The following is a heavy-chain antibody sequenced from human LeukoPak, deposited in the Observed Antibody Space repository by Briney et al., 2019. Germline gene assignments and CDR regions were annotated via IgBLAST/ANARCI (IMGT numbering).Heavy chain of an antibody. CDR1: GGSIRSTTYY. CDR2: IYYSGTT. D-gene: IGHD3-16*01. CDR3: ARSAPQVGVY. Sequence: SETLSLTCTVSGGSIRSTTYYWGWIRQPPGKGLEWIGSIYYSGTTYYNPSLKGRLTISVDTSKNQFSLKLNSVTAADTAVYFCARSAPQVGVYWGQGTLVTVSS. J-gene: IGHJ4*02. V-gene: IGHV4-39*01.